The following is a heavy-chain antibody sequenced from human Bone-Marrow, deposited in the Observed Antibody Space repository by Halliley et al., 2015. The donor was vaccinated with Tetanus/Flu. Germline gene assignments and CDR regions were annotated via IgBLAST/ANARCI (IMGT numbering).Heavy chain of an antibody. V-gene: IGHV5-51*01. CDR1: GYTFTTYW. J-gene: IGHJ4*02. CDR3: ARHRCLGPRQQATENDY. CDR2: IYPGDSDP. Sequence: QLVQSGAEVKKPGDSLKISCQGSGYTFTTYWIAWVRQMPGKGLEWMGVIYPGDSDPRYSPSFQGQVTFSADKSISTAYLQWSSLKAPDTAMYYCARHRCLGPRQQATENDYWGQGTPVPVSS. D-gene: IGHD6-13*01.